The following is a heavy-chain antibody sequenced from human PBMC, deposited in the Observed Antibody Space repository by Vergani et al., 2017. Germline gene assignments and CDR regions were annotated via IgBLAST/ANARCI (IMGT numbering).Heavy chain of an antibody. D-gene: IGHD2-21*02. J-gene: IGHJ2*01. CDR3: ARLVTYLQGGYFDL. V-gene: IGHV1-69*02. Sequence: QVQLVQSGAEVKKPGSSVKVSCKASGGTFSSYTISWVRQAPGQGLEWMGRIIPILGIANYAQKFQGRVTITADKSTSTAYMELSSLRSEDTAVYYCARLVTYLQGGYFDLWGRGTLVTVSP. CDR1: GGTFSSYT. CDR2: IIPILGIA.